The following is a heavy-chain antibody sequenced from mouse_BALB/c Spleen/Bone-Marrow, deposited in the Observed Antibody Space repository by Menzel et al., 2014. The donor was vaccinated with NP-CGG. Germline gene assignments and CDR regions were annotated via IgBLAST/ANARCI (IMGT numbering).Heavy chain of an antibody. CDR2: INPDSSTI. CDR3: ARPRYPPYAMDY. D-gene: IGHD1-1*01. J-gene: IGHJ4*01. CDR1: GVDFSRYW. V-gene: IGHV4-1*02. Sequence: EAGGVDFSRYWMSWVRQAPGKGLEWIGEINPDSSTINYTPSLKDKFIISRDNAKNTLYLQMGKVRSEDTALYYCARPRYPPYAMDYWGQGTSVTVSS.